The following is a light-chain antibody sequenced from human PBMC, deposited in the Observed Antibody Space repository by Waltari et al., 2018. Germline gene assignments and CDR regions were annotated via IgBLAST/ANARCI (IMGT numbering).Light chain of an antibody. Sequence: QSALTQPASVSGSPGQSITISCPGTSSDVGGYHYVSWYQQHPGKAPKLMIYEVSNRPSGVSNRFSGSKSGNTASLTISGLQAEDEADYYCSSYTSSSTRVFGGGTKLTVL. J-gene: IGLJ2*01. V-gene: IGLV2-14*01. CDR1: SSDVGGYHY. CDR3: SSYTSSSTRV. CDR2: EVS.